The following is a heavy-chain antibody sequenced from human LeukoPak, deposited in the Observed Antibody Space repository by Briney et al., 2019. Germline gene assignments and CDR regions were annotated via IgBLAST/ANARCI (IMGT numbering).Heavy chain of an antibody. Sequence: ASVTVSCKASGYTFTSYGISWVRQAPGQGLEWMGWISAFNGNTNYAQKLQDRVTMTTDTSTSTVYMELRSLRSDDTAVYYCARDRAFVVPAAPDFWGQGTLVTVSS. CDR2: ISAFNGNT. CDR3: ARDRAFVVPAAPDF. CDR1: GYTFTSYG. V-gene: IGHV1-18*01. J-gene: IGHJ4*02. D-gene: IGHD2-2*01.